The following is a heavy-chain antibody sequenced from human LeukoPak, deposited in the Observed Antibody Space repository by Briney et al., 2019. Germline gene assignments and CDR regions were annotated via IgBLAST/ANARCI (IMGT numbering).Heavy chain of an antibody. Sequence: SETLSLTCTVSGLSISSYYWSWIRQSPGKGLEWIGYISYSGTTDYNPSLKSRVTISVDTSKNQFSLTLSSVTAADTAVYYCARRILGGSGWIFDYWGQGTLVTVSS. CDR3: ARRILGGSGWIFDY. CDR1: GLSISSYY. D-gene: IGHD6-19*01. CDR2: ISYSGTT. J-gene: IGHJ4*02. V-gene: IGHV4-59*08.